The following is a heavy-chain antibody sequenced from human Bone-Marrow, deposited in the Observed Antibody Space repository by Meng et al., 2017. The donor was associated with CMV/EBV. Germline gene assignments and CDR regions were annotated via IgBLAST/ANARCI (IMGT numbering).Heavy chain of an antibody. J-gene: IGHJ4*02. V-gene: IGHV4-4*02. CDR1: GGSLSSSNW. Sequence: LPRPVSGGSLSSSNWWSWVRQPPGKGLEWIGEIYHSGSTNYNPSLKSRVTISVDKSKNQFSLKLSSVTAADTAVYYCAGNHGKTDFDYWGQGTLSPSPQ. D-gene: IGHD1-14*01. CDR2: IYHSGST. CDR3: AGNHGKTDFDY.